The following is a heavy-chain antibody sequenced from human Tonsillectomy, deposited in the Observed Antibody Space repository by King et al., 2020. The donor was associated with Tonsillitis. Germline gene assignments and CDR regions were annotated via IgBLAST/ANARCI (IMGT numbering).Heavy chain of an antibody. CDR2: IYPSSASVCCT. Sequence: VQLVESGAEVKKPGASVKVSCKASGYTFTSYYIHWVRQAPGQGLEWMGVIYPSSASVCCTTYAQKLQGRVTMTRDTSTSTVYMELSSLRSEDTAVYYCARGRNILRFLEWLYWGQGTLVTVSS. D-gene: IGHD3-3*01. V-gene: IGHV1-46*03. CDR1: GYTFTSYY. J-gene: IGHJ4*02. CDR3: ARGRNILRFLEWLY.